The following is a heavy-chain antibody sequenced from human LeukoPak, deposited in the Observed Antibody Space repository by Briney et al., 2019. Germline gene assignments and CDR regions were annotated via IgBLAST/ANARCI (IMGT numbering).Heavy chain of an antibody. Sequence: PSQTLSLTCTVSGGSISSGSYHWSWIRQPAGKGLEWIGRIYTSGSTNYNPSLMSRVTISVDTSKNQFSLKLSSVTAADTAVYYCARGDGYSNYVYYFDYWGQGTLVTVSS. CDR2: IYTSGST. CDR3: ARGDGYSNYVYYFDY. V-gene: IGHV4-61*02. D-gene: IGHD4-11*01. J-gene: IGHJ4*02. CDR1: GGSISSGSYH.